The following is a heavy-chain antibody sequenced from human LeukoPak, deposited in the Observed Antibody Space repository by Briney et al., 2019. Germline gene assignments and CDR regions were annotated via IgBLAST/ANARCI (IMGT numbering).Heavy chain of an antibody. J-gene: IGHJ6*02. D-gene: IGHD2-8*01. CDR1: GGSISSGGYS. Sequence: SQTLSLTCAVSGGSISSGGYSWSWIRQPPGKGLGWIGYIYHSGSTYYNPSLKSRVTISVDRPKNQFSLKLSSVTAADTAVYYCARGTSYCTNGVCYREGMDVWGQGTTVTVSS. CDR3: ARGTSYCTNGVCYREGMDV. CDR2: IYHSGST. V-gene: IGHV4-30-2*01.